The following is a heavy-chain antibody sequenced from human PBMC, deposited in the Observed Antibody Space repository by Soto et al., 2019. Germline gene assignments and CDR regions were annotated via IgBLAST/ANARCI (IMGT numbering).Heavy chain of an antibody. Sequence: PSETLSLTCTVSGGSVSGGSYYWSWIRQPPGKVLEWIGYIYYSGSTNYNPSLKSRVTISVDTSKNQCSLKLSSVTAADTAVYYCARVWNWFDPWGQGTLVTVS. CDR3: ARVWNWFDP. CDR2: IYYSGST. CDR1: GGSVSGGSYY. J-gene: IGHJ5*02. D-gene: IGHD3-10*01. V-gene: IGHV4-61*01.